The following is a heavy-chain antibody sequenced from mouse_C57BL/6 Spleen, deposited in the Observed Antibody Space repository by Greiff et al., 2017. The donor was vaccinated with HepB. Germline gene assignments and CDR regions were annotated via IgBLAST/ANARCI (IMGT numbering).Heavy chain of an antibody. CDR2: INHDGSCT. Sequence: EVQRVQSEGGLVQPGSSMKLSCTASGFTFSDYYMPWVRQVPEQGLEWVAYINHDGSCTNYLHTLKNRSIISRDNSKNTLYLQMSSLKSEDTAMYYCARDDVGYSLYAMDYWGQGTSVTVSS. J-gene: IGHJ4*01. D-gene: IGHD2-3*01. CDR3: ARDDVGYSLYAMDY. V-gene: IGHV5-16*01. CDR1: GFTFSDYY.